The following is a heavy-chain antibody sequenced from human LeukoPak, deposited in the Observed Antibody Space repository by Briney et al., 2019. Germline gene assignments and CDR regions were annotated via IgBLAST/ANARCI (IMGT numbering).Heavy chain of an antibody. V-gene: IGHV2-5*01. CDR1: GFSLRASGAG. CDR3: ALAYYYDSSGYYWAAFDI. Sequence: SGPTLVKPTQTFKLTCNYSGFSLRASGAGVGRIRQPPGKPLDWLALIYWHDDERYSASLKSRLTITKDTSKNQVVLTMTHMGPVDTATYYCALAYYYDSSGYYWAAFDIWGEGTMVTVPS. J-gene: IGHJ3*02. CDR2: IYWHDDE. D-gene: IGHD3-22*01.